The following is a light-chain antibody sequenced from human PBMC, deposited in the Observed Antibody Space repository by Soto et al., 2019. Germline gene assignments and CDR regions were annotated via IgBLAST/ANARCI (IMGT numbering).Light chain of an antibody. J-gene: IGKJ1*01. CDR2: GAS. V-gene: IGKV3-15*01. CDR3: QQYNNWPRT. CDR1: QSVSSN. Sequence: MRQSPAVLSVSQGDRSTLSCRASQSVSSNLAWYQQKPGQAPRLLIYGASTRATGIPARFSGSGSGTEFTLTISSLQSEDFAVYYCQQYNNWPRTFGQGSKVDI.